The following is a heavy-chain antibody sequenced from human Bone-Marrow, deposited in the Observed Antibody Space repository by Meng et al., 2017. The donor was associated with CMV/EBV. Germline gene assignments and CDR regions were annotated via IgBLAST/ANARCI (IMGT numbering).Heavy chain of an antibody. CDR2: IYYSGST. V-gene: IGHV4-59*01. J-gene: IGHJ6*02. CDR1: GGSISSYY. CDR3: ARMYNWNDVGYYGMDV. D-gene: IGHD1-1*01. Sequence: SETLSLTCTVSGGSISSYYWSWIRQPPGKGLEWIGYIYYSGSTNYNPSLKSRVTISVDTYKNQFSLKLSSVTAADTAVYYCARMYNWNDVGYYGMDVWGQGTTVTVYS.